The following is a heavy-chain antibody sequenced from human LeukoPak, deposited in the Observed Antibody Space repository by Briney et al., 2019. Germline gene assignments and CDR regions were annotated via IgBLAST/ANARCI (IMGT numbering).Heavy chain of an antibody. CDR3: ARSLTVAREYNYGYGY. CDR1: GYSFPTYW. CDR2: IYPGDSDT. J-gene: IGHJ4*02. V-gene: IGHV5-51*01. D-gene: IGHD5-18*01. Sequence: GESLKISCKGSGYSFPTYWIGWVRQMPGKGLEWMGIIYPGDSDTRYSPSFQGQVTISADKSISTAYLQWSSRKASDTAMYYCARSLTVAREYNYGYGYWGQGTLVTVSS.